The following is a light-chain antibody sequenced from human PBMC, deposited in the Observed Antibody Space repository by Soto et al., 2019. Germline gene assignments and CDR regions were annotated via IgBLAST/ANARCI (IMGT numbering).Light chain of an antibody. CDR2: NAA. CDR3: QQYASPLLT. CDR1: QSVTSSY. Sequence: EIVLTQSPGALSLSPGERATLSCRASQSVTSSYLAWYQQKPGQAPRLLRYNAATRATGIPDRFSGSGSGTDFTLTISRLEPEDFAVYYCQQYASPLLTFGGGTKVEIK. V-gene: IGKV3-20*01. J-gene: IGKJ4*01.